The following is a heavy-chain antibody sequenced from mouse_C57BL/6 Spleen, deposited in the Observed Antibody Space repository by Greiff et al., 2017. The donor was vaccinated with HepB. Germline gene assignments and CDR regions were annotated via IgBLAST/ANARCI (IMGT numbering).Heavy chain of an antibody. CDR1: GFTFSSYA. D-gene: IGHD2-4*01. Sequence: EVKVVESGGGLVKPGGSLKLSCAASGFTFSSYAMSWVRQTPEKRLEWVATISDGGSYTYYPDNVKGRFTISRDNAKNNLYLQMSHLKSEDTAMYYCARDYDYEDYAMDYWGQGTSVTVSS. CDR2: ISDGGSYT. CDR3: ARDYDYEDYAMDY. V-gene: IGHV5-4*01. J-gene: IGHJ4*01.